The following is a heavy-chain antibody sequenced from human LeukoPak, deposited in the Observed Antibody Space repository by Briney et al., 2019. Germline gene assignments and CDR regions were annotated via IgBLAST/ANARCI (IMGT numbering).Heavy chain of an antibody. V-gene: IGHV4-34*01. CDR2: INHSGST. J-gene: IGHJ4*02. CDR3: ARGTVAAAGTYYFDY. CDR1: GDSVTTASYY. D-gene: IGHD6-13*01. Sequence: SQTLSLTCTVSGDSVTTASYYSSWIRQPPGKWLEWIGEINHSGSTNYNPSLKSRVTISVDTSKNQFSLKLSSVTAADTAVYYCARGTVAAAGTYYFDYWGQGTLVTVSS.